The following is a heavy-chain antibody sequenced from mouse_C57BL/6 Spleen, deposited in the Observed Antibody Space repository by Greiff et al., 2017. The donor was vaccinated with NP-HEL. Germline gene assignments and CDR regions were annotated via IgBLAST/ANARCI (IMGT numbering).Heavy chain of an antibody. CDR2: IYPGSGST. V-gene: IGHV1-55*01. CDR1: GYTFTSYW. CDR3: ARGDYDYGRDYFDY. D-gene: IGHD2-4*01. Sequence: QVQLQQPGAELVKPGASVNMSCKASGYTFTSYWITWVKQRPGQGLEWIGDIYPGSGSTNYNEKFKSKATLTVDTSSSTAYMQLSSLTSEDSAVYYCARGDYDYGRDYFDYWGQGTTLTVSS. J-gene: IGHJ2*01.